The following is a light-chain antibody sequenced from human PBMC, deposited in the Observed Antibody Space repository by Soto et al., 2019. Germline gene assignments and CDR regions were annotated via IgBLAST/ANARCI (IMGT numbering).Light chain of an antibody. J-gene: IGKJ5*01. Sequence: ESVLTQSPGTLSVSPGERATLSYRASQSVSSDYLAWYQQKHGQAPRLLIYGASSRATGIPDRFSGSGSGTDFTLTITRLEPEDFAVYYCQQYRRSSITFGQGTRLEIK. CDR3: QQYRRSSIT. CDR1: QSVSSDY. CDR2: GAS. V-gene: IGKV3-20*01.